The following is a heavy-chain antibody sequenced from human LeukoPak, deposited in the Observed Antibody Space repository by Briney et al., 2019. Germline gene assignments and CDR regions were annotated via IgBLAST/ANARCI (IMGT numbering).Heavy chain of an antibody. CDR3: ARDTSRFYMVRGAMSDWFGP. V-gene: IGHV1-69*01. D-gene: IGHD3-10*01. J-gene: IGHJ5*02. CDR2: IIPIFGTA. Sequence: SVKFSCKASGVNFSIYATSWVRQAPGPGLDWIGGIIPIFGTANYAQKSQGRVTITADESTSTAYMELSSLRSEATAVYYCARDTSRFYMVRGAMSDWFGPRGEGNLVTVSS. CDR1: GVNFSIYA.